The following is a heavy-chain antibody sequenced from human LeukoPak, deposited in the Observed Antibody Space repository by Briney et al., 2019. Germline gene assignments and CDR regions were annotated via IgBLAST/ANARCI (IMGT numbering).Heavy chain of an antibody. CDR1: GVSLTSSDFY. V-gene: IGHV4-39*01. CDR2: ISYSGRP. D-gene: IGHD2-21*02. CDR3: ARLKSYCGGDCYPDQFHN. Sequence: PSETLSLTCPFSGVSLTSSDFYWGWIRQPPGKGLEWIATISYSGRPYYNPSLKTRLTISLDTSKNQFSLKLLSVAAADTAVYYCARLKSYCGGDCYPDQFHNWGQGTLVTVSS. J-gene: IGHJ4*02.